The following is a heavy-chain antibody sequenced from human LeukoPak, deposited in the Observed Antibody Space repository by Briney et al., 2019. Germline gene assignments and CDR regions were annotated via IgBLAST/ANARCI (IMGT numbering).Heavy chain of an antibody. CDR3: ARIWFGEFDY. J-gene: IGHJ4*02. V-gene: IGHV3-21*01. CDR2: ISSSSSYI. CDR1: GFTFSSYS. Sequence: GGSLRLSCAASGFTFSSYSMNWVRRAPGKGLEWVSSISSSSSYIYYADSVKGRFTISRDNAKNSLYLQMNSLRAEDTAVYYCARIWFGEFDYWGQGTLVTVSS. D-gene: IGHD3-10*01.